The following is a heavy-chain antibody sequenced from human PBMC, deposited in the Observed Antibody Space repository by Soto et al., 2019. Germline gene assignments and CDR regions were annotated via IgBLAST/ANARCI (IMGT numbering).Heavy chain of an antibody. CDR3: ARSPSLVGATVFDY. J-gene: IGHJ4*02. CDR1: AGSISSSSYY. V-gene: IGHV4-39*01. CDR2: IYYSERP. Sequence: SSETLSLTCTVSAGSISSSSYYWGWLRQPPGKALEWIGRIYYSERPYYNPSLKSRVTISVDTSKNQFSLKLSSVTAADTAVYYCARSPSLVGATVFDYWGQGTLVTVSS. D-gene: IGHD1-26*01.